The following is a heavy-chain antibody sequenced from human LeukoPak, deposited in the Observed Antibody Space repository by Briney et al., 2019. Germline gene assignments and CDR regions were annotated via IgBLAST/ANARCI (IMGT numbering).Heavy chain of an antibody. V-gene: IGHV3-23*01. J-gene: IGHJ5*02. CDR1: GFTFSAYA. D-gene: IGHD6-13*01. CDR2: IGSGSAGT. CDR3: ARPRLPVAGTRWFDP. Sequence: GGSLRLSCARSGFTFSAYAMSWVRQAPGEGLEWVSAIGSGSAGTHYADAVRGSFSIYSDDTKKKLYLQMNSVRAEDTAVYYCARPRLPVAGTRWFDPWGQGTLVTVSS.